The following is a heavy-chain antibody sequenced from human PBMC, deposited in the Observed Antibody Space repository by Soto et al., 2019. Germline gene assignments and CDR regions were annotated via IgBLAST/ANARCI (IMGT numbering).Heavy chain of an antibody. V-gene: IGHV1-18*01. CDR2: ISAHNGNT. D-gene: IGHD1-1*01. CDR1: GYIFTTYG. Sequence: QVHLVQSGAEVKKPGASVKVSCKGSGYIFTTYGITWVPQAPGQGLEWMGWISAHNGNTNYAQKLQGRVTVTRDTSTSTAYMELRYLRSDDTAVYYCARVRYGDYWGQGALVTVSS. CDR3: ARVRYGDY. J-gene: IGHJ4*02.